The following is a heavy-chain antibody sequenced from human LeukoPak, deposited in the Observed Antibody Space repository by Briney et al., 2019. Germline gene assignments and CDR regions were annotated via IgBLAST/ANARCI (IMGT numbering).Heavy chain of an antibody. CDR1: GFTLSSYA. D-gene: IGHD3-10*01. Sequence: PGGSLRLSCAASGFTLSSYAMSWVRQAPGKGLEWVSAISGSGGSTYYADSVKGRFTISRDNSKNTLYLQMNSLRAEDTAVYYCAKGLTYYYGSGSYSGPGYFQHWGQGTLVTVSS. V-gene: IGHV3-23*01. J-gene: IGHJ1*01. CDR3: AKGLTYYYGSGSYSGPGYFQH. CDR2: ISGSGGST.